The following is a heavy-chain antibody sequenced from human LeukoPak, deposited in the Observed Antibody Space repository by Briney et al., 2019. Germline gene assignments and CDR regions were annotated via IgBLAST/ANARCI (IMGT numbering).Heavy chain of an antibody. CDR2: IYNSGST. Sequence: SETLSLTCTVSGGSISNYYWSWIRQPPGKGLEWIGYIYNSGSTNYNPSLKSRVTISVDTSKNQLSLKLSSVTAADTAVYYCARRNPYYYALDVWGQGTTVTVSS. V-gene: IGHV4-59*01. CDR3: ARRNPYYYALDV. J-gene: IGHJ6*02. CDR1: GGSISNYY.